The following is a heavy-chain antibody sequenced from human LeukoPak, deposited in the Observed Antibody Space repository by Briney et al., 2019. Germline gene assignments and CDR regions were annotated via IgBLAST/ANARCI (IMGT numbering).Heavy chain of an antibody. CDR3: ARGQLRFLEWLLPQYYFDY. CDR1: GGSFSGYY. Sequence: SETLSLTCAVYGGSFSGYYWSWIRQPPGKGLEWIGEINHSGSTNYNPSLKSRVTISVDTSKNQFSLKLSSVTAADTAVYYCARGQLRFLEWLLPQYYFDYWGQGTLVTVPS. V-gene: IGHV4-34*01. CDR2: INHSGST. D-gene: IGHD3-3*01. J-gene: IGHJ4*02.